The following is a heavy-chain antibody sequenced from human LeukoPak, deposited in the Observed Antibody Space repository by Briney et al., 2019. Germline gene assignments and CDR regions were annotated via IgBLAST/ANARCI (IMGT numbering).Heavy chain of an antibody. CDR3: AKDRGVWAFDI. D-gene: IGHD3-10*01. CDR1: GITLSSYD. V-gene: IGHV3-30-3*01. J-gene: IGHJ3*02. CDR2: ISYDGSNK. Sequence: GGSLRLSCAASGITLSSYDMHWVRQAPGKALEWVAVISYDGSNKDHADSVKRRFTISRDNSKNTLDLQMNSLRAEDTAVYYCAKDRGVWAFDIWGQGTMVTVSS.